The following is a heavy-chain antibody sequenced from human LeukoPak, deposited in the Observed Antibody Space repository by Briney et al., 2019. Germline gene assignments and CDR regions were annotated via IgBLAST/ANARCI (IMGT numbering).Heavy chain of an antibody. CDR2: ISWNSGSI. CDR1: GFTFDDYA. CDR3: ANSLLWFGELSV. V-gene: IGHV3-9*01. Sequence: GRSLRPSCAASGFTFDDYAMHWLRQAPGKRLEWVLGISWNSGSIGYADSVKGRFTISRDNANNSLYLQMNSLRAEDTALYYCANSLLWFGELSVWGQGTLVTVSS. J-gene: IGHJ4*02. D-gene: IGHD3-10*01.